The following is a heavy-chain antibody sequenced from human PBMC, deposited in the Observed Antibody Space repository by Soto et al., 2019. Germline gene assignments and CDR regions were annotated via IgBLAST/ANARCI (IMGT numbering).Heavy chain of an antibody. D-gene: IGHD3-10*01. CDR2: IYWDDDT. Sequence: QITLKESGPTLVKPTQTLTLTCNFSGFSLSTYGVGVGWIRQPPGKALEWLALIYWDDDTRFSPSLNSRLAISNDTAKSQLVLTMTHMDPVDTATYYCVHRHGFSMAFDYWGHGSQGTVSS. V-gene: IGHV2-5*02. J-gene: IGHJ4*01. CDR3: VHRHGFSMAFDY. CDR1: GFSLSTYGVG.